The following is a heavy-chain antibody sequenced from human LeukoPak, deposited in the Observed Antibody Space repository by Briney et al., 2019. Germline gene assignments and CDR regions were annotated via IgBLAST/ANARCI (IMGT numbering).Heavy chain of an antibody. CDR1: GFTVSSNY. D-gene: IGHD3-3*01. J-gene: IGHJ4*02. CDR2: IYSGGST. Sequence: GGSLRLSCAASGFTVSSNYMSWVRQAPGKGLEGVSVIYSGGSTYYADSVKGRFTISRDNSKNTLYLQMDSLRAEDTAVYYCARGDYDFWSGLSGPVYWGQGTLVTVSS. CDR3: ARGDYDFWSGLSGPVY. V-gene: IGHV3-53*01.